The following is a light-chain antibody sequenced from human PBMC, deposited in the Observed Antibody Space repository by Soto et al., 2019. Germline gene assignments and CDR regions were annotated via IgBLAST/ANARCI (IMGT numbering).Light chain of an antibody. CDR1: ESVDIN. CDR2: GAS. CDR3: QQYKNWPRT. V-gene: IGKV3-15*01. Sequence: EIVLTQSPATLSVSPGERVTLSCRASESVDINLAWYQQKPGQAPRLLIYGASTRATDMPGTFSGRGSGTEFTLTISSLQSEYFAVYYCQQYKNWPRTFGQGTKVEIK. J-gene: IGKJ1*01.